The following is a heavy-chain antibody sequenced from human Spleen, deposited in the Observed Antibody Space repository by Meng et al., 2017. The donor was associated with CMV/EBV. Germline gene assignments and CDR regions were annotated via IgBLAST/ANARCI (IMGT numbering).Heavy chain of an antibody. J-gene: IGHJ5*02. Sequence: KVSCKGSGYSFTSYWIGWVRQMPGKGLEWMGIIYPGDSDTRYSPSFQGQVTISADKSINTAYLHWSSPKASDTAIYYCARQTGTTFNWFDPWGQGTLVTVSS. CDR1: GYSFTSYW. CDR3: ARQTGTTFNWFDP. D-gene: IGHD1-7*01. V-gene: IGHV5-51*01. CDR2: IYPGDSDT.